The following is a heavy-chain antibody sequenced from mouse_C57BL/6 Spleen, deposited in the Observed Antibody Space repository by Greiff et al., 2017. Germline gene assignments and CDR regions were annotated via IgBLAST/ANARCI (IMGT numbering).Heavy chain of an antibody. CDR1: GYSFTDYN. Sequence: VQLQQSGPELVKPGASVKISCKASGYSFTDYNMNWVKQSNGKSLEWIGLINPNYGTTSYNQKFNGKATLTVDQSSRPADMQLNSLTSEDSAVYYCASHGDYYGRSYFDYWGQGTTLTVSS. V-gene: IGHV1-39*01. J-gene: IGHJ2*01. CDR3: ASHGDYYGRSYFDY. CDR2: INPNYGTT. D-gene: IGHD1-1*01.